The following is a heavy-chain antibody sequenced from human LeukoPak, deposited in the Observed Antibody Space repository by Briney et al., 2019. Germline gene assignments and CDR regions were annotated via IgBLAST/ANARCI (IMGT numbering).Heavy chain of an antibody. CDR2: INHSGSA. Sequence: SETLSLTCAVYGGSFSGYYWSWIRQTPGKGLEWIGDINHSGSAKYNPSLKNRLSISLDASRNQVSLDLTSVTAADTAVYCTIGGASGSLAHWGPGTLVTVSS. D-gene: IGHD6-13*01. CDR3: IGGASGSLAH. J-gene: IGHJ4*02. CDR1: GGSFSGYY. V-gene: IGHV4-34*03.